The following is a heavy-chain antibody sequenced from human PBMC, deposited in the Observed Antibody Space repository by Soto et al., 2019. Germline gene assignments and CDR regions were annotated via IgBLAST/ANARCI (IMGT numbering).Heavy chain of an antibody. Sequence: PGGSLRLSCAASGFSFRNYGMHWVRQAPGKGLEWVAVISYEGSRISYAASVKGRFTISRDNSKNAVFLQMNRLTPDDTAVYSRAKDHGGGNFFLYFDLWGQGTLVTVSS. CDR3: AKDHGGGNFFLYFDL. D-gene: IGHD2-15*01. CDR1: GFSFRNYG. CDR2: ISYEGSRI. J-gene: IGHJ4*02. V-gene: IGHV3-30*18.